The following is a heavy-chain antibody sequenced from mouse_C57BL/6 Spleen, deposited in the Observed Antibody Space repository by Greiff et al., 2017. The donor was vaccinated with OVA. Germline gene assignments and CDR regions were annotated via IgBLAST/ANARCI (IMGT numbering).Heavy chain of an antibody. Sequence: EVQLQQSGPELVKPGASVKISCKASGYTFTDYYMNWVKQSHGKSLEWIGDINPNNGGTSYNQKFKGKATLTVDKSSSTAYMELRSLTSEDSAVYYCARGRQKGSTYAMDYWGQGTSVTVSS. CDR3: ARGRQKGSTYAMDY. J-gene: IGHJ4*01. CDR1: GYTFTDYY. CDR2: INPNNGGT. D-gene: IGHD1-1*02. V-gene: IGHV1-26*01.